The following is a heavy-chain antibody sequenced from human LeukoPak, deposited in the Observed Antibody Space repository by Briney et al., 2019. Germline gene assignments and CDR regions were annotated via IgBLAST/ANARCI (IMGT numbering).Heavy chain of an antibody. D-gene: IGHD5-18*01. V-gene: IGHV4-59*08. CDR3: ARLYSYGFRYAFDI. J-gene: IGHJ3*02. CDR2: IYYSGST. Sequence: SETLSLTCTVSGGSISSYYWSWIRQPPGKGLEWIGYIYYSGSTNYNPSLKSRVTISVDTSKNQFSLKLSSVTAADTAVYYCARLYSYGFRYAFDIWGQGTMVTVSS. CDR1: GGSISSYY.